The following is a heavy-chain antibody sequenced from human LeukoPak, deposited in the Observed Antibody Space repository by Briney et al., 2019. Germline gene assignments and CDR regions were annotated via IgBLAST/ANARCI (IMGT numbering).Heavy chain of an antibody. CDR3: ARAYSLWWLTN. D-gene: IGHD2-21*01. Sequence: GGSLRLSCAASGFTFSTYWMHWVRQAPGKGLVWVSRITPDGSGTIYADSVKGRFTISRDNAKNTLYLQMNSLRAEDTAVYYCARAYSLWWLTNWGQGTLVTVSS. V-gene: IGHV3-74*01. J-gene: IGHJ4*02. CDR2: ITPDGSGT. CDR1: GFTFSTYW.